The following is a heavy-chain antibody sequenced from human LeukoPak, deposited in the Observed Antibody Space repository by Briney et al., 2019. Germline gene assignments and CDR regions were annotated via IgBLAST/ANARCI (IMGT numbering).Heavy chain of an antibody. CDR1: GYTFTNYY. CDR3: ARDESISILWW. D-gene: IGHD2-21*01. V-gene: IGHV1-46*01. Sequence: AASVKVSCKASGYTFTNYYMHWVRQAPGQGLEWMGIINPSGGSTNYAQKFQDRVTMTRDTSTSTVYMELSSLRSEDSAVYYCARDESISILWWWGQGTLVTVSS. J-gene: IGHJ1*01. CDR2: INPSGGST.